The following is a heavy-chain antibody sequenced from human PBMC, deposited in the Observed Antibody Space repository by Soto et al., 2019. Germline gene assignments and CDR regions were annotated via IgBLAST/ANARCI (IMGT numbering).Heavy chain of an antibody. J-gene: IGHJ4*02. CDR2: ISGSGIST. V-gene: IGHV3-23*01. CDR3: ANAAGSSAYDYYDY. Sequence: DVQLLESGGGLVQPGGSLRLSCAASGFTFSSYAMTWVRQAPGKGLEWVSGISGSGISTYYSDSVKGRFTISRYNSKNTLYMEMNSLRADDTAVYYCANAAGSSAYDYYDYWGQGTLVTVSS. CDR1: GFTFSSYA. D-gene: IGHD3-16*01.